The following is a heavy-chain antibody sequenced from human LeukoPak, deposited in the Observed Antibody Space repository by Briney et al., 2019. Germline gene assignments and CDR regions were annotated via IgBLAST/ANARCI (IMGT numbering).Heavy chain of an antibody. Sequence: GASVKVSCKASGGTFSSYAISWVRQAPGQGLEWMGGIIPIFGTANYAQKFQGRVTITADESTSTAYVELSSLRSEDTAVYYCARGGYYYDSSGYLLPFDYWGQGTLVTVSS. CDR2: IIPIFGTA. CDR3: ARGGYYYDSSGYLLPFDY. J-gene: IGHJ4*02. D-gene: IGHD3-22*01. CDR1: GGTFSSYA. V-gene: IGHV1-69*01.